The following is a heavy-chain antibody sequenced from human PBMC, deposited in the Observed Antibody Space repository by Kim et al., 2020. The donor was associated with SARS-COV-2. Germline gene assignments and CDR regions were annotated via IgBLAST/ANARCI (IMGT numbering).Heavy chain of an antibody. CDR2: IDADNGNT. Sequence: ASVKVSCEASGYTFTSYAFHWVRQAPGQGLELMGWIDADNGNTKYSQKFQGRVTITRDTSARTAYMELSSLRSEDTAVYYCARNEDYWGQGTLVTVSS. J-gene: IGHJ4*02. CDR1: GYTFTSYA. V-gene: IGHV1-3*01. CDR3: ARNEDY.